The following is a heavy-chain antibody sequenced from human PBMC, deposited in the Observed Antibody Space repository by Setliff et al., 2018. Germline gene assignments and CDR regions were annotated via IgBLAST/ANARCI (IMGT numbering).Heavy chain of an antibody. CDR2: IYYSGST. Sequence: SETLSLTCAVYGGPFSGYYWSWIRQPPGKGLEWIGYIYYSGSTNYNPSLKSRVTISVDTSKNQFSLKLSSVTAADTAVYYCARDDGSSYLYGMDVWGQGTTVTVSS. V-gene: IGHV4-59*01. J-gene: IGHJ6*02. CDR1: GGPFSGYY. D-gene: IGHD6-13*01. CDR3: ARDDGSSYLYGMDV.